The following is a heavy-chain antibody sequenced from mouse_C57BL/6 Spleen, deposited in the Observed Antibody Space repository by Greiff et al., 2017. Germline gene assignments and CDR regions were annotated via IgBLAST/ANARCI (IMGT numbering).Heavy chain of an antibody. Sequence: QVHLKQSGAELVKPGASVKISCKASGYAFSSYWMNWVKQRPGKGLEWIGQIYPGDGDTNYNGKFKGKATLTADNSSSTAYMQLSSLTSEDSAVYFGARAYSWCFDVWGAGTTVTVSS. D-gene: IGHD2-12*01. CDR3: ARAYSWCFDV. CDR1: GYAFSSYW. V-gene: IGHV1-80*01. J-gene: IGHJ1*01. CDR2: IYPGDGDT.